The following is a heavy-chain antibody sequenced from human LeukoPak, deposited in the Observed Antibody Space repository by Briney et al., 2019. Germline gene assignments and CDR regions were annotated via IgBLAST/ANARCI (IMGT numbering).Heavy chain of an antibody. V-gene: IGHV4-59*01. D-gene: IGHD2-2*01. J-gene: IGHJ6*02. CDR3: ARVPVVPATLYYYYGMDV. CDR2: IYYSGST. Sequence: SETLSLTCPVSGGSISSYYWSWIRQPPGKGLEWIGYIYYSGSTNYNPSLKSRVTISVDTSKNQFSLKLSSVTAADTAVYYCARVPVVPATLYYYYGMDVWGQGTTVTVSS. CDR1: GGSISSYY.